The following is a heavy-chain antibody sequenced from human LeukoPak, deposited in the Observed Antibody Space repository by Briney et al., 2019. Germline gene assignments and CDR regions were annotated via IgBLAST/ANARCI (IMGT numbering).Heavy chain of an antibody. CDR2: FDPEDGET. D-gene: IGHD3-22*01. Sequence: ASVKVSCKVSGYTLTELSMHWVRQAPGKGLEWMGGFDPEDGETIYAQKFQGRVTMTEDTSTDTAYMELSSLRSEDTAVYYCAATYYYDSSGYLRDIVVDPWGQGTLVTGSS. V-gene: IGHV1-24*01. CDR1: GYTLTELS. J-gene: IGHJ5*02. CDR3: AATYYYDSSGYLRDIVVDP.